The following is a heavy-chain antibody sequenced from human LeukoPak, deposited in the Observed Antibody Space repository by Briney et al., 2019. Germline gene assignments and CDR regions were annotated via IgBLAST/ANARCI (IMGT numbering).Heavy chain of an antibody. J-gene: IGHJ4*02. CDR1: GFTFDDYA. Sequence: GGSLRLSCAASGFTFDDYAMHWVRQAPGKGLEWVSGISWNSGSIGYADSVKGRFTISRDNAKNSLYLQMNSLRAEDTALYHCARGNYDSSGYYYFDYWGQGTLVTVSS. D-gene: IGHD3-22*01. V-gene: IGHV3-9*01. CDR2: ISWNSGSI. CDR3: ARGNYDSSGYYYFDY.